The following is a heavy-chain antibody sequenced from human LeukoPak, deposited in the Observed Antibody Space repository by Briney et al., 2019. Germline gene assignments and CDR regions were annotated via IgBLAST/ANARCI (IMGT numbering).Heavy chain of an antibody. CDR1: GFTFSDAW. V-gene: IGHV3-15*01. CDR3: TTTEDIVVVVTATEAFDV. D-gene: IGHD2-15*01. J-gene: IGHJ3*01. CDR2: IKSKADGGTT. Sequence: GGSLRLSCAASGFTFSDAWMSWARQAPGKGLEWVGRIKSKADGGTTDYAAPVKGRFTISRDGSKNTLYLQMNSLKTEDTAVYYCTTTEDIVVVVTATEAFDVWGQGTMVTVS.